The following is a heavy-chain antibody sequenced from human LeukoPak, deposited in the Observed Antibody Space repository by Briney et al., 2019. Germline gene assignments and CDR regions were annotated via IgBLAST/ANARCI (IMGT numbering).Heavy chain of an antibody. V-gene: IGHV4-34*01. D-gene: IGHD4-17*01. Sequence: PSETLSLTCAVYGGSLNGHYWSWIRQPPGKGLEWIGEGSESGGTKFNPSLKSRVTISADTSKNQFSLKLNSVTAADTAVYYCARGSARRYDYGDPDAFDIWGQGTMVTVSS. J-gene: IGHJ3*02. CDR3: ARGSARRYDYGDPDAFDI. CDR2: GSESGGT. CDR1: GGSLNGHY.